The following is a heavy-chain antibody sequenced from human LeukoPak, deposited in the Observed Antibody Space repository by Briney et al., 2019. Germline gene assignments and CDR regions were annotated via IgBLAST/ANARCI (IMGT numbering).Heavy chain of an antibody. CDR3: AELDITMIGGV. CDR1: GFTFSSYW. D-gene: IGHD3-10*02. Sequence: GGPLRLSCAASGFTFSSYWMHWVRQAPGKGLVWVSRINSDGSSTSYADSVKGRFTISRDNAKNTLYLQMNSLRAEDTAVYYCAELDITMIGGVWGKGTTVTISS. CDR2: INSDGSST. V-gene: IGHV3-74*01. J-gene: IGHJ6*04.